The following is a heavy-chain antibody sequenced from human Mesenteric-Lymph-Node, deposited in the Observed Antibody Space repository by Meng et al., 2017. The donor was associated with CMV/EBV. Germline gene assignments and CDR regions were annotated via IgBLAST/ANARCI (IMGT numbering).Heavy chain of an antibody. V-gene: IGHV3-23*03. J-gene: IGHJ3*02. D-gene: IGHD2-15*01. CDR3: AKDVIGAGGGDAFDI. CDR1: GFTFGIYA. Sequence: GGSLRLSCAASGFTFGIYAMTWVRQAPGEGLEWVALIYSGGSSTYYGDSVKGRFAISRDNSKNMLYLEMSSLRVEDTAVYYCAKDVIGAGGGDAFDIWGQGTLVTVSS. CDR2: IYSGGSST.